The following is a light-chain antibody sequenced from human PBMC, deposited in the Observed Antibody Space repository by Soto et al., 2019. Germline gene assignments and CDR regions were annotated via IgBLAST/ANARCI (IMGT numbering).Light chain of an antibody. Sequence: DFVMTQSPDSLAVSLGERATINCKSSQSVLYSSNNKNYLAWYQQKPGQPPKLLIYWSSTRESGIPDRFSGSGSGIDFTLTISSLQAEDVAIYYCQQYYSNPRTFGQGTKVDIK. J-gene: IGKJ1*01. CDR2: WSS. CDR3: QQYYSNPRT. CDR1: QSVLYSSNNKNY. V-gene: IGKV4-1*01.